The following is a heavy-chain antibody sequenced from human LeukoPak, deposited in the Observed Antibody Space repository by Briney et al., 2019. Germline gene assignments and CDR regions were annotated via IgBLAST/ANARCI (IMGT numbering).Heavy chain of an antibody. CDR3: ARAYSNYDTNWFDP. V-gene: IGHV1-18*01. J-gene: IGHJ5*02. Sequence: ASVKVSXKASGYTFTSYGISWVRQAPGQGLEWMGWISAYNGNTNYAQKLQDRVTMTTDTSTSTAYMELRSLRSDDTAVYYCARAYSNYDTNWFDPWGQGTLVTVSS. CDR2: ISAYNGNT. D-gene: IGHD4-11*01. CDR1: GYTFTSYG.